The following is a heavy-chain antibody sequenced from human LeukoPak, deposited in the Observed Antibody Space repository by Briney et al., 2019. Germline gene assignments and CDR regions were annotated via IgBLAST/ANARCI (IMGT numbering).Heavy chain of an antibody. CDR1: GYTFTSYD. D-gene: IGHD3-10*01. V-gene: IGHV1-8*01. CDR3: ARNTMVRGEHYYCYYMDV. J-gene: IGHJ6*03. Sequence: GASVKVSCKASGYTFTSYDINWVRQATGQGFEWMGWMNPNSGNTGYAQKFQGRVTMTRNTSISTAYMELSSLRSEDTAVYYCARNTMVRGEHYYCYYMDVWGKGTTVTVSS. CDR2: MNPNSGNT.